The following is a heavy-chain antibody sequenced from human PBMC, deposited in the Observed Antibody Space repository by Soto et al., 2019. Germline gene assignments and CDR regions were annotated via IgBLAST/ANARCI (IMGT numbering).Heavy chain of an antibody. CDR3: AREGIAARRGDGDKGFDY. CDR1: GGTFSSYA. J-gene: IGHJ4*02. V-gene: IGHV1-69*13. D-gene: IGHD6-6*01. Sequence: GASVKVSCKASGGTFSSYAISWVRQAPGQGLEWMGGIIPIFGTANYAQKFQGRVTITADESTSTAYMELSSLRSEDTAVYYCAREGIAARRGDGDKGFDYWGQGTLVTVSS. CDR2: IIPIFGTA.